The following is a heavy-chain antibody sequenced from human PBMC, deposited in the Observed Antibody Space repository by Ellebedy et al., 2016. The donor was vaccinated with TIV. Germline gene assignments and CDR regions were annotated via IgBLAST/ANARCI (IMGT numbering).Heavy chain of an antibody. Sequence: PGGSLRLSCAASGFTFSFHDMHWVRQATGKGLEWVSSISAPSDTYYIGSVKGRLTISRDNAKNSLYLQMNSLRAGDTAVYYCARGWGPGGYSYGYGWYFDLWGRGTLVTVSS. CDR1: GFTFSFHD. J-gene: IGHJ2*01. CDR3: ARGWGPGGYSYGYGWYFDL. CDR2: ISAPSDT. D-gene: IGHD5-18*01. V-gene: IGHV3-13*04.